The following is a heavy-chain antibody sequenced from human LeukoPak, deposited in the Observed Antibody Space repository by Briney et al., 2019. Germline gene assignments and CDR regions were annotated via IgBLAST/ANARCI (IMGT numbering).Heavy chain of an antibody. D-gene: IGHD3-22*01. CDR1: GYMFTAYQ. CDR2: VNPNSGDT. V-gene: IGHV1-2*02. CDR3: ARLSMVAVVIENAFDL. J-gene: IGHJ3*01. Sequence: ASVKVSCKASGYMFTAYQMHWVRQAPGQGLEWMGWVNPNSGDTKYAQGYQDRVTLTGDTSINTAYMELSRLRSDDTAVYFGARLSMVAVVIENAFDLWGQGTMVIVSS.